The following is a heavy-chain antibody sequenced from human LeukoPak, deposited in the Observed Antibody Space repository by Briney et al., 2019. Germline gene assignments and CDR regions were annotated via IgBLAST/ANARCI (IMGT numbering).Heavy chain of an antibody. Sequence: GEPLKISCKGSGYTFSSYWIAWVRPMPGKGLEWGAIIYPADSDTRYSPSFPSQVTISADKSISTAYLQSSSLKASDTAMYYCARHSLVYSSNYFDYWGQGTLVTVSS. J-gene: IGHJ4*02. CDR3: ARHSLVYSSNYFDY. D-gene: IGHD6-13*01. CDR1: GYTFSSYW. V-gene: IGHV5-51*01. CDR2: IYPADSDT.